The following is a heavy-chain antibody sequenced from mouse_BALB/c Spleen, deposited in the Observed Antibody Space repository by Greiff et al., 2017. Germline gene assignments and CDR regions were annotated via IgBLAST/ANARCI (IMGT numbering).Heavy chain of an antibody. V-gene: IGHV5-4*02. Sequence: EVKLVESWGGLVKPGGSLKLSCAASGFTFSDYYMYWVRQTPEKRLEWVATISDGGSYTYYPDSVKGRFTISRDNAKNNLYLQMSSLKSEDTAMYYCAREWDYWGQGTSVTVSS. CDR2: ISDGGSYT. CDR3: AREWDY. CDR1: GFTFSDYY. J-gene: IGHJ4*01.